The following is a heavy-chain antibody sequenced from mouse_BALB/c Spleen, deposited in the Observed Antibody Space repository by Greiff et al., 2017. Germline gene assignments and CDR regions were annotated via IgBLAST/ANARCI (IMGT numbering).Heavy chain of an antibody. CDR2: IYPGSGST. CDR3: ARGGAGNYAMDY. J-gene: IGHJ4*01. CDR1: GYNFTSYW. D-gene: IGHD3-3*01. Sequence: QVQLQQPGAELVKPGTSVKLSCKASGYNFTSYWINWVKLRPGQGLEWIGDIYPGSGSTNYNEKFKSKATLTVDTSSSTAYMQLSSLASEDSALYYCARGGAGNYAMDYWGQGTSVTVSS. V-gene: IGHV1-55*01.